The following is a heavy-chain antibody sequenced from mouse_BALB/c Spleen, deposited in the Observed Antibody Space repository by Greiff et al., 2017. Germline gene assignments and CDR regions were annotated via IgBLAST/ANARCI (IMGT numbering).Heavy chain of an antibody. D-gene: IGHD1-1*01. V-gene: IGHV5-17*02. Sequence: EVKLMESGGGLVQPGGSRKLSCAASGFTFSSFGMHWVRQAPEKGLEWVAYISSGSSTIYYADTVKGRFTISRDNPKNTLFLQMTSLRSEDTAMYCCAKGYYGSSTYWYFDVWGAGTTVTVSS. CDR2: ISSGSSTI. J-gene: IGHJ1*01. CDR3: AKGYYGSSTYWYFDV. CDR1: GFTFSSFG.